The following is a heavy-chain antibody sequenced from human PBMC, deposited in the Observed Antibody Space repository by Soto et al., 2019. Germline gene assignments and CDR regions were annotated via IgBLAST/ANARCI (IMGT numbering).Heavy chain of an antibody. CDR2: IYYSGST. CDR1: GGSISSGDYY. J-gene: IGHJ3*02. V-gene: IGHV4-30-4*01. Sequence: ASETLSLTCTVSGGSISSGDYYWSWIRQPPGKGLEWIGYIYYSGSTYYNPSLKSRVTISVDTSKNQFSLKLSSVTAADTAVYYCARVKDDSSGYYPVGAFDIWGQGTMVTVSS. D-gene: IGHD3-22*01. CDR3: ARVKDDSSGYYPVGAFDI.